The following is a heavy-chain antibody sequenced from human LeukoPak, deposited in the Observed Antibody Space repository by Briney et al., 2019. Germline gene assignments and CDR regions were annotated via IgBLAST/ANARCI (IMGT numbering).Heavy chain of an antibody. J-gene: IGHJ4*02. D-gene: IGHD4-17*01. V-gene: IGHV3-49*03. Sequence: GGSLRLSCTASGFTFGDYAMSWFRQAPGKGLEWVGFIRSKAYGGTTEYAASVKGRFTISRDDSKSIAYLQMNSLKTEDTAVYYCTTSYGDYQSDYWGQGTLVTVSS. CDR2: IRSKAYGGTT. CDR3: TTSYGDYQSDY. CDR1: GFTFGDYA.